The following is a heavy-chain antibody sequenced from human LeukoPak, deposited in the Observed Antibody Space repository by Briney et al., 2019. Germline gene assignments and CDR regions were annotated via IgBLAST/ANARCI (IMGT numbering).Heavy chain of an antibody. D-gene: IGHD6-13*01. CDR3: ARLYSSHDY. Sequence: GGCLRLSCAASGFTFSSYSMNWVREAPGKRLEWVSSISSSSSYIYYADSVKGRFTISRDNAKTSLYLQMNSLRAEDTAVYYCARLYSSHDYWGQGTLATVSS. CDR2: ISSSSSYI. J-gene: IGHJ4*02. V-gene: IGHV3-21*01. CDR1: GFTFSSYS.